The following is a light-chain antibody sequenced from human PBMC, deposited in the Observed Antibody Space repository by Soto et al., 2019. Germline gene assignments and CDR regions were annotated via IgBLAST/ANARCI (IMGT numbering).Light chain of an antibody. Sequence: QSVLTQPASVSGSPEQSITISCIGTSSDVGAYNYVSWYQQLPGKAPKLMIYEVSNRPSGISNRFSGSKSGNTASLTISGLQTEDEADYYCNSRASGTTYVFGTGTKVTVL. J-gene: IGLJ1*01. CDR2: EVS. CDR1: SSDVGAYNY. CDR3: NSRASGTTYV. V-gene: IGLV2-14*01.